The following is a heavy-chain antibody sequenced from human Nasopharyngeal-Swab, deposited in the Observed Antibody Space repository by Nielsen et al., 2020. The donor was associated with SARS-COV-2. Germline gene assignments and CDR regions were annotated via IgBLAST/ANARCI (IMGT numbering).Heavy chain of an antibody. V-gene: IGHV4-30-4*01. CDR2: LYYSGST. CDR3: ARARGHRVVVVTAISYFDY. CDR1: GGSISSGDYY. D-gene: IGHD2-21*02. J-gene: IGHJ4*02. Sequence: SETLSLTCTVSGGSISSGDYYWSWIRQPPEKGLEWIAYLYYSGSTYYNPSLKSRVTISVDTSKNQFSLKLSSVTAADTAVYYCARARGHRVVVVTAISYFDYWGQGTRVTVSS.